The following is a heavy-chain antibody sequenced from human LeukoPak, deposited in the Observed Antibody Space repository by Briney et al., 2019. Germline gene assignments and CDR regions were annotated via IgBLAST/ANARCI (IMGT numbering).Heavy chain of an antibody. J-gene: IGHJ4*02. CDR1: GFTFGDYA. CDR3: TRVRIAAAGLGDY. CDR2: IRSKAYGGTT. D-gene: IGHD6-13*01. Sequence: SGGSLRLSCTASGFTFGDYAMSWVGQAPGKGLEWVGFIRSKAYGGTTEYAASVKGRFTISRDDSKSIAYLQMNSLKTEDTAVYYCTRVRIAAAGLGDYWGQGTLVTVSS. V-gene: IGHV3-49*04.